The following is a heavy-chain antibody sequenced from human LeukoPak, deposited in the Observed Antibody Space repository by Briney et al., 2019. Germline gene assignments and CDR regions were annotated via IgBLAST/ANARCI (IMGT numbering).Heavy chain of an antibody. CDR1: GGSISSSSYY. CDR2: IYCSGST. J-gene: IGHJ4*02. Sequence: SETLSLTCTVSGGSISSSSYYWGWIRQRPGQGLEWVGSIYCSGSTYYTPSLKSRVTISVDTSQNPYSLKLSSVTAGDTAVYYCARLYDSSGYYDRISFDYWGQGTLVTVSS. V-gene: IGHV4-39*01. CDR3: ARLYDSSGYYDRISFDY. D-gene: IGHD3-22*01.